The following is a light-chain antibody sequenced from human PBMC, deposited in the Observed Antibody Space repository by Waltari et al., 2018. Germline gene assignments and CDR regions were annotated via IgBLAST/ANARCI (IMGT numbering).Light chain of an antibody. Sequence: QSALTQPPSASGSPGQSVTISCTGTSSDIGGYNSVSWYQQHPGKAPKLVIYEVSKRPSGVPHRFSGSKSGNTASLTVSGLQAEDEADYYCSSYAGSNNYVFGTGTKVTVL. CDR3: SSYAGSNNYV. V-gene: IGLV2-8*01. CDR1: SSDIGGYNS. J-gene: IGLJ1*01. CDR2: EVS.